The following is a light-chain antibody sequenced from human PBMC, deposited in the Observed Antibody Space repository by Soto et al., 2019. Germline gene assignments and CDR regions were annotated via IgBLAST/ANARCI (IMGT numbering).Light chain of an antibody. Sequence: QSVLTQPPAASGTPGQRVTISCSGSSSNIGSRYVSWYQQLPGTAPKLLIYRNDQRPSGVPDRFSGSKSGTSASLAISGLRSDDEADYYCAAWDGSLSGRVFGGGTKLTVL. CDR2: RND. J-gene: IGLJ3*02. V-gene: IGLV1-47*01. CDR1: SSNIGSRY. CDR3: AAWDGSLSGRV.